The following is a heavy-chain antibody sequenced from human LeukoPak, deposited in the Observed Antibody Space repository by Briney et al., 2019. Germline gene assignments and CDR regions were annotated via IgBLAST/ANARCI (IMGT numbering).Heavy chain of an antibody. Sequence: GGSLRLSCAASGFTVSSNYMSWVRQAPGKGLEWVSAISGSGGSTYYADSVKGRFTISRDNAKNSLYLQMNSLRAEDTAVYYCARSGTRYCSGGSCLYNWFDPWGQGTLVTVSS. V-gene: IGHV3-23*01. J-gene: IGHJ5*02. CDR2: ISGSGGST. CDR1: GFTVSSNY. CDR3: ARSGTRYCSGGSCLYNWFDP. D-gene: IGHD2-15*01.